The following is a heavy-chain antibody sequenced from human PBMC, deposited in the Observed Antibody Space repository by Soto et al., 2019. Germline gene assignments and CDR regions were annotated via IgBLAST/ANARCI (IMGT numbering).Heavy chain of an antibody. CDR3: ARGKYYDILTGYPKNYYYYMDV. CDR2: IWYDGSNK. J-gene: IGHJ6*03. D-gene: IGHD3-9*01. V-gene: IGHV3-33*01. Sequence: QVQLVESGGGVVQPGRSLRLSCAASGFTFSSYGMHWVRQAPGKGLEWVAVIWYDGSNKYYADSVKGRFTISRDNSKNTLYLQMNSLRAEDTAVYYCARGKYYDILTGYPKNYYYYMDVWGKGTTVTVSS. CDR1: GFTFSSYG.